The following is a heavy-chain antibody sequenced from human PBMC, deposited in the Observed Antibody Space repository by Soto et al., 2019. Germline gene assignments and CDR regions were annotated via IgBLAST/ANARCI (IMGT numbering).Heavy chain of an antibody. CDR1: GGSFSGYY. CDR3: ARGGVAARTGNYYYMDV. D-gene: IGHD6-6*01. CDR2: INHSGST. V-gene: IGHV4-34*01. Sequence: QVQLQQWGAGLLKPSETLSLTCAVYGGSFSGYYWSWIRQPPGKGLEWIGEINHSGSTNYNPSLKSRVTISVDTSKNQFSLNLSSVTAADTAVYYCARGGVAARTGNYYYMDVWGKGTTVTVSS. J-gene: IGHJ6*03.